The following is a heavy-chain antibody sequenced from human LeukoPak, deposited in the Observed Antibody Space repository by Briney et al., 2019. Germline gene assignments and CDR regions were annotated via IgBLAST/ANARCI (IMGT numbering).Heavy chain of an antibody. CDR3: VREAGYCASVCLKSNWFDP. CDR2: ISNGET. D-gene: IGHD2-21*02. V-gene: IGHV3-23*01. CDR1: GFPFSRHA. J-gene: IGHJ5*02. Sequence: GGSLRLSCAASGFPFSRHAMSWVRQPPGKGLEWVSAISNGETYSADSVRGRFTISRDDSKNTVYLQMNSLRDEDTALYYCVREAGYCASVCLKSNWFDPWGPGTLVTVSS.